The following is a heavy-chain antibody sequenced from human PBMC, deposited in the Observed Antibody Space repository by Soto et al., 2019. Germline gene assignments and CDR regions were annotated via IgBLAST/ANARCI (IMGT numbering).Heavy chain of an antibody. V-gene: IGHV1-69*01. J-gene: IGHJ6*02. CDR1: GGTFSSYA. CDR2: IITNSGTA. D-gene: IGHD2-2*01. CDR3: ARSQGSSTSLEIYYYYYYGMDV. Sequence: QVQLEQSGAEVKKPGSSVKVSCKASGGTFSSYAISWVRQAPGQGLEWMGGIITNSGTANYAQTFQGRVTITADESTSTAYMELSSLRSEDTAVYYCARSQGSSTSLEIYYYYYYGMDVWGQGTTVTVSS.